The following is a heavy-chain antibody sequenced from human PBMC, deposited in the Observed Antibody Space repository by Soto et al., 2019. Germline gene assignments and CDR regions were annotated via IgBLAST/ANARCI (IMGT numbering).Heavy chain of an antibody. CDR1: GGSISNYY. V-gene: IGHV4-59*01. Sequence: QVQLQESGPGLVKPSETLSLTCTVSGGSISNYYCNWIRQTPGKGLEWIGYIDYSGNTNYNPSLKSRVTISVDTSKNQVSLNVSSVTAADSAVYYCRGARPSLQEFDYWGQGTLVTVSS. CDR3: RGARPSLQEFDY. CDR2: IDYSGNT. D-gene: IGHD4-4*01. J-gene: IGHJ4*02.